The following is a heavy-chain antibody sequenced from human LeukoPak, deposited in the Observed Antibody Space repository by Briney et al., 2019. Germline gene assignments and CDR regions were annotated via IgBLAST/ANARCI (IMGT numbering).Heavy chain of an antibody. Sequence: SETLSLTCTVSGYSISSGFYWGWIRQPPGKGLEWIGSLYHSGSTYYNPSLKSRVTISVDTSKKQFSLKLSSVTAADTAVYYCARGVYYYGSGTYYTKWGQGTRVTVSS. D-gene: IGHD3-10*01. CDR1: GYSISSGFY. J-gene: IGHJ4*02. CDR2: LYHSGST. CDR3: ARGVYYYGSGTYYTK. V-gene: IGHV4-38-2*02.